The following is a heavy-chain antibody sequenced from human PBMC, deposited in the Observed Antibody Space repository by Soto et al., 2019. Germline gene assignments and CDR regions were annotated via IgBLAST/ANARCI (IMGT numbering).Heavy chain of an antibody. D-gene: IGHD3-22*01. Sequence: EVQLLESGGGLVQPGGSLRLSCAASGFTFTNYAMSWVRQAPGKGLEWVSTISGSGRGAATFYPYYADSVKGRFTISRDNSKNTVSLQMNSLKTDDTAVYYCARGFRFTVITHKDKWGQGTLVTVSS. J-gene: IGHJ4*02. CDR2: ISGSGRGAATFYP. CDR1: GFTFTNYA. V-gene: IGHV3-23*01. CDR3: ARGFRFTVITHKDK.